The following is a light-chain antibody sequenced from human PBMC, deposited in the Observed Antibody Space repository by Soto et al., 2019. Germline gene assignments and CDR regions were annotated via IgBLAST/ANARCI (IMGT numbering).Light chain of an antibody. Sequence: EIVMTQSPATLSESAGERATLCCGASQSVGRNLAWYQQKPGQAARLLIYGASTRATDIPARFSGSGSGSEFALTIGSLQSDDSAVYYCQQFNTWPPATFGGGTRVEIK. V-gene: IGKV3-15*01. CDR3: QQFNTWPPAT. J-gene: IGKJ4*01. CDR1: QSVGRN. CDR2: GAS.